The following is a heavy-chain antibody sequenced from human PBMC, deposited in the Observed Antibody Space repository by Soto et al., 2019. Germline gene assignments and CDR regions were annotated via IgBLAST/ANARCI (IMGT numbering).Heavy chain of an antibody. D-gene: IGHD3-10*01. V-gene: IGHV4-39*01. CDR3: ARHNYGSGSTYFDY. Sequence: SETLSLTCTVSGGSIISSSYYWGLIRQPPGKGLEWIGSIYYSGNTYYNPSLKSRVTISVDTAKNQFSLKLSSVTAADTAVYYCARHNYGSGSTYFDYWGQGTLVTVSS. J-gene: IGHJ4*02. CDR1: GGSIISSSYY. CDR2: IYYSGNT.